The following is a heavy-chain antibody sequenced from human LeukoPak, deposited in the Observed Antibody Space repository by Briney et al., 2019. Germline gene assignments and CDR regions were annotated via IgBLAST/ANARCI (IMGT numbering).Heavy chain of an antibody. CDR1: GFTFRSYS. D-gene: IGHD1-26*01. Sequence: GGSLRLSCAASGFTFRSYSMSWVRQAPGKGLEWVSSISSGSTYIYYADSMKGRFTISRDNAKNSLYLQMHTLRAEDTAVYYCARDRIYSGIYHDTFDIWGHGTMVTVSS. J-gene: IGHJ3*02. CDR3: ARDRIYSGIYHDTFDI. V-gene: IGHV3-21*01. CDR2: ISSGSTYI.